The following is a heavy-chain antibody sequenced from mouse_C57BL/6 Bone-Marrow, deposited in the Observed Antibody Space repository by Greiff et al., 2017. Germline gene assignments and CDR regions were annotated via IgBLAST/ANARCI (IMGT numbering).Heavy chain of an antibody. CDR3: ARRRYFDY. CDR2: INPYNGDT. V-gene: IGHV1-20*01. CDR1: GYSFTGYF. Sequence: LVKPGDSVKISCKASGYSFTGYFMNWVMQSHGKSLEWIGRINPYNGDTFYNQKFKGKATLTVDKSSSAAHMELRSLTSEDSAVYYCARRRYFDYWGQGTTLTVSS. J-gene: IGHJ2*01.